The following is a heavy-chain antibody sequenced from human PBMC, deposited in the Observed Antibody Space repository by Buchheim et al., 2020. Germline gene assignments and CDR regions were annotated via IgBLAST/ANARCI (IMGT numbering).Heavy chain of an antibody. Sequence: QVQLQESGPGLVKPSQTLSLTCTVSGGSTSSGDYYWSWIRQPPGKGLEWIGYIYYSGSTYSNPSLKSRVTISVDTSQNPFSLKLSPVTAADTAVYYCARVQYSSSAYYYYGMDVWGQGTT. CDR1: GGSTSSGDYY. D-gene: IGHD6-6*01. J-gene: IGHJ6*02. V-gene: IGHV4-30-4*01. CDR3: ARVQYSSSAYYYYGMDV. CDR2: IYYSGST.